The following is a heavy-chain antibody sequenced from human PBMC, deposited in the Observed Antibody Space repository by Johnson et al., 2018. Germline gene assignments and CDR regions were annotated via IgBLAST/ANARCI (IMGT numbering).Heavy chain of an antibody. Sequence: QVQLVESGGGVVQPGRTLRLSCAASGFTFSSYGMHWVRQAPGKGLEWVAVISYDGNNKYYADSVRGLFTISRDNSKNTLYLQMNSLRAEDTAVYYCAKNGDLVDYYYYMDVWGSGTTVTVSS. CDR3: AKNGDLVDYYYYMDV. V-gene: IGHV3-30*18. D-gene: IGHD4-17*01. J-gene: IGHJ6*03. CDR2: ISYDGNNK. CDR1: GFTFSSYG.